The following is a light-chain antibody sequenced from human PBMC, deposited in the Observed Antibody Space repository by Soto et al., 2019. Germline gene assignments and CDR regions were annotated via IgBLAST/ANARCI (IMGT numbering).Light chain of an antibody. CDR2: SNN. CDR3: QSYDRSVSGSKF. V-gene: IGLV1-40*01. J-gene: IGLJ2*01. Sequence: QSVLTQPPSVSGAPGQRVTISCTGSSSNVGAGYDVHWYQQPPGAAPKLLIYSNNNRPSGVPDRFSGSKSGNSASLVITGLQAEDEADYYCQSYDRSVSGSKFFGGGTKVTVL. CDR1: SSNVGAGYD.